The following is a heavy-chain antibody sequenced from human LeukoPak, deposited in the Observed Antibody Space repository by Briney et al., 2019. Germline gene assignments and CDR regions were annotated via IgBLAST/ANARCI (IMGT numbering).Heavy chain of an antibody. D-gene: IGHD3-22*01. CDR1: GFTFSNYA. CDR2: ISVSGGSI. Sequence: GGSLRLSCAASGFTFSNYALHWVRQAPGKGLEWVSGISVSGGSIYYADSVTGRFTISRDNSKDTLYLQMNSLRVEDTALYYCAKEHSVLTMMRGLDSWGQGPLVAVSS. J-gene: IGHJ4*02. V-gene: IGHV3-23*01. CDR3: AKEHSVLTMMRGLDS.